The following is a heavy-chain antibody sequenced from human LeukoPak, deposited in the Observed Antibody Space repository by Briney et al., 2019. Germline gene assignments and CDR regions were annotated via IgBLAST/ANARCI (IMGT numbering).Heavy chain of an antibody. CDR3: ARDRVVPAAIIAFDI. D-gene: IGHD2-2*02. CDR1: GGTFSSYA. CDR2: ISAYNGNT. J-gene: IGHJ3*02. V-gene: IGHV1-18*01. Sequence: ASVKVSCKASGGTFSSYAISWVRQAPGQGLEWMGWISAYNGNTNYAQKLQGRVTMTTDTSTSTAYMELRSLRSDDTAVYYCARDRVVPAAIIAFDIWGQGTMVTVSS.